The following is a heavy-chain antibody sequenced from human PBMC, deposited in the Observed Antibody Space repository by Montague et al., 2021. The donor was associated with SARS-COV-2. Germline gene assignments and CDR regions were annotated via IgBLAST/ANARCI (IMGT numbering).Heavy chain of an antibody. CDR2: IYYSGST. CDR3: ARRFFSAGAEEAGWFDP. Sequence: SETLSLTCTVSGGSISSSSYYWGWIRQPPGKGLEWIGSIYYSGSTYYNPSLKSRVTISVDTSKNQFSLKLSSVTAADTAVYYCARRFFSAGAEEAGWFDPWGQGTLVTVSS. V-gene: IGHV4-39*01. J-gene: IGHJ5*02. CDR1: GGSISSSSYY. D-gene: IGHD1-26*01.